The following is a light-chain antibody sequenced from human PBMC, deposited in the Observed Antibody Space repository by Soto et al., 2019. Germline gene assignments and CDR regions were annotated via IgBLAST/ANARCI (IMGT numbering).Light chain of an antibody. CDR3: QQRSDWPST. J-gene: IGKJ5*01. Sequence: EIVLTQSPATLSLSPGERATLSCRASQSVSSYLAWYQQKPGQAPSLLIFDAFNRAAAIPARFSGSGSGTDFTLTISSLEPEDFAVYYCQQRSDWPSTFGQGTRLEI. CDR2: DAF. CDR1: QSVSSY. V-gene: IGKV3-11*01.